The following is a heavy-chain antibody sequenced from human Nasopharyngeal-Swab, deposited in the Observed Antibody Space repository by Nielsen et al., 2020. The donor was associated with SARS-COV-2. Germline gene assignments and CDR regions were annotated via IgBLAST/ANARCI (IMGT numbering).Heavy chain of an antibody. CDR3: ARDHDYGDYYFDY. J-gene: IGHJ4*02. V-gene: IGHV3-21*01. Sequence: WIRQPPGKGLEWVSSISSSSSYIYYADSVKGRFTISRDNAKNSLYLQVNSLRAEDTAVYYCARDHDYGDYYFDYWGQGTLVTVSS. CDR2: ISSSSSYI. D-gene: IGHD4-17*01.